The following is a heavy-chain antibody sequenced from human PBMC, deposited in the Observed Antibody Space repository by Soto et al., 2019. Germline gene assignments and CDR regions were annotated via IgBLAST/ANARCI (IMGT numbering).Heavy chain of an antibody. J-gene: IGHJ4*02. CDR2: IYYSGST. D-gene: IGHD6-25*01. Sequence: SETLSLTCTVSGGSISSGDCYWSWIRQPPGKGLEWIGYIYYSGSTYYNPSLKSRVTISVDTSKNQFSLKLSSVTAADTAVYYCAREENYSSVFDYWGQATSVTVSS. CDR1: GGSISSGDCY. CDR3: AREENYSSVFDY. V-gene: IGHV4-30-4*01.